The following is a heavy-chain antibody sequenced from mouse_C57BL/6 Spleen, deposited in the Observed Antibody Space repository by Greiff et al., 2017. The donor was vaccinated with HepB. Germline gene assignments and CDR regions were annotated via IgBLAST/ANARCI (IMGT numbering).Heavy chain of an antibody. J-gene: IGHJ3*01. CDR3: TTRGGLRRAWFAY. D-gene: IGHD2-4*01. CDR2: IDPEDGDT. CDR1: GFNIKDYY. Sequence: LVESGAELVRPGASVKLSCTASGFNIKDYYMHWVKQRPEQGLEWIGRIDPEDGDTEYAPKFQGKATMTADTSSNTAYLQLSSLTSEDTAVYYCTTRGGLRRAWFAYWGQGTLVTVSA. V-gene: IGHV14-1*01.